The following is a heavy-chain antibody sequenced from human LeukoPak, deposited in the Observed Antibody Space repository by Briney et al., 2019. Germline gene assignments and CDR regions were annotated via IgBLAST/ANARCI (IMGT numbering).Heavy chain of an antibody. CDR1: GGSFSGYY. CDR3: ARGGPSYYYGSGSYYFHY. J-gene: IGHJ4*02. CDR2: INHSGST. V-gene: IGHV4-34*01. D-gene: IGHD3-10*01. Sequence: SETLSLTCAVYGGSFSGYYWSWIRQPPGKGLEWIGEINHSGSTNYNPSLKSRVTISVDTSKNQFSLKLSSVTAADTAVYYCARGGPSYYYGSGSYYFHYWGQGTLVTVSS.